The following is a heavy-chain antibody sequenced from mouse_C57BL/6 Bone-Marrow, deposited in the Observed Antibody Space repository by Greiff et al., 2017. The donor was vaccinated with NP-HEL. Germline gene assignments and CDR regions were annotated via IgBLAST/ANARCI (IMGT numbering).Heavy chain of an antibody. D-gene: IGHD1-1*02. CDR3: ARHDYGTWYFDV. CDR1: GYTFTEYT. V-gene: IGHV1-62-2*01. J-gene: IGHJ1*03. Sequence: VQGVESGAELVKPGASVKLSCKASGYTFTEYTIHWVKQRPGQGLEWIGWIYPGSGSIKYNEKFKDKATLTADKSSSTAYMELSRLTSEDSAVYFCARHDYGTWYFDVWGTVTTVTVPS. CDR2: IYPGSGSI.